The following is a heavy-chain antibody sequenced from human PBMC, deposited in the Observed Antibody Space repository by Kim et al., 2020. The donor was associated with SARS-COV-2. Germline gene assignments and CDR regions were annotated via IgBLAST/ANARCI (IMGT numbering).Heavy chain of an antibody. CDR1: GFTFSSYG. Sequence: GGSLRLSCAASGFTFSSYGMHWVRQAPGKGLEWVAVISYDGSNKYYADSVKGRFTISRDNSKNTLYLQMNSLRAEDTAVYYCAKDRGVYCSSTSCSLNW. V-gene: IGHV3-30*18. J-gene: IGHJ5*01. D-gene: IGHD2-2*01. CDR3: AKDRGVYCSSTSCSLNW. CDR2: ISYDGSNK.